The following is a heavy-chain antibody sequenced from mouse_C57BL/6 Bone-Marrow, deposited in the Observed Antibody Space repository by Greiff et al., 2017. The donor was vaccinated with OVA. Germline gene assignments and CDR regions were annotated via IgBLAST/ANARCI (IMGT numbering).Heavy chain of an antibody. Sequence: EVKLMESGAELVRPGSSVKMSCKTSGYTFTSYGINWVKQRPGQGLEWIGYIYIGNGYTEYNEKFKGKATLTSDTSSSTAYMQLSSLTSEDSAVYFCARANWDPYYYAMDYWGQGTSVTVSS. J-gene: IGHJ4*01. CDR1: GYTFTSYG. D-gene: IGHD4-1*01. CDR2: IYIGNGYT. CDR3: ARANWDPYYYAMDY. V-gene: IGHV1-58*01.